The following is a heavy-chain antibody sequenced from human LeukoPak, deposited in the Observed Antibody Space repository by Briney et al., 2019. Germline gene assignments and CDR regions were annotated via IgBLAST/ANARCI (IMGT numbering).Heavy chain of an antibody. Sequence: PSETLSLTCTVSVGSINGYSWSWIRQPPGKTLEWIGWINHRGTTKYSPSLESRVTLSVDTSKNQFSLRLTSVTAADTAVYYCARHFPSGTYPLDYWGQGILVTVSS. V-gene: IGHV4-59*01. D-gene: IGHD3-10*01. CDR3: ARHFPSGTYPLDY. J-gene: IGHJ4*02. CDR1: VGSINGYS. CDR2: INHRGTT.